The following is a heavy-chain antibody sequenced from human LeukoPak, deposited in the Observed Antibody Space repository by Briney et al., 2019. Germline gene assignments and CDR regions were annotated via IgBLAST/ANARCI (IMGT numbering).Heavy chain of an antibody. CDR1: GCTFTSYG. V-gene: IGHV1-18*01. CDR2: ISAYNGNT. CDR3: ARATIGYSYGRYDY. J-gene: IGHJ4*02. Sequence: ASVKVSCKASGCTFTSYGIRWVRQAPGQGLERMGWISAYNGNTNYAQKLQGRVTMTTDTSTSTAYMELRSLRSDDTAVYYCARATIGYSYGRYDYWGQGTLVTVSS. D-gene: IGHD5-18*01.